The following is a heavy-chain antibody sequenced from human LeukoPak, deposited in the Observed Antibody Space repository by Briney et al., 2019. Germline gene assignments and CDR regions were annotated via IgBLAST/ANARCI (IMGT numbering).Heavy chain of an antibody. J-gene: IGHJ5*02. Sequence: GGSLRLSCAASGFTFDDYGMSWVRQAPGKGLEWVSNINWNGDSTGYADSVKGRFTISRDAAKNTLFVQMNSLRGDDTAVYYCVREIVGLGTWWFDAWGQGALVTVSS. D-gene: IGHD3-22*01. CDR3: VREIVGLGTWWFDA. CDR1: GFTFDDYG. CDR2: INWNGDST. V-gene: IGHV3-20*04.